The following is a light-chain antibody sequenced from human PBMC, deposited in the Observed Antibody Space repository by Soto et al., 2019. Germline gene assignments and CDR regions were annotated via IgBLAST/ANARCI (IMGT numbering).Light chain of an antibody. Sequence: EIVMPQSPATLSVSPGARATLSRRASQSVSSNLAWYQQKPGQAPRLLIYGASTRATGIPARFSGSGSGTEFTLTIRSLQSEDFAVYYCQQYNNWPPITFGQGTRLEIK. J-gene: IGKJ5*01. CDR3: QQYNNWPPIT. CDR1: QSVSSN. CDR2: GAS. V-gene: IGKV3-15*01.